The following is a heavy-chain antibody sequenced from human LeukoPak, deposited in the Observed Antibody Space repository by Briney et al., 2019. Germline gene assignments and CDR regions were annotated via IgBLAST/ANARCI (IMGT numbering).Heavy chain of an antibody. V-gene: IGHV3-66*01. CDR1: GFTVSSNY. D-gene: IGHD1-26*01. CDR2: IYSGGST. Sequence: GGSLRLSCAASGFTVSSNYMSWVRQAPGKGLEWVSVIYSGGSTYYADSVKGRFTISRDNSKNTLYLQMNSLRAEDTAVYYCARDGGSYRGYYYYGMDVWGQGTTVTVSS. J-gene: IGHJ6*02. CDR3: ARDGGSYRGYYYYGMDV.